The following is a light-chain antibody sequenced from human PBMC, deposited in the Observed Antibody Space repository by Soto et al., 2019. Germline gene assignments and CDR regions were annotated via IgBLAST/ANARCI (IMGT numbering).Light chain of an antibody. J-gene: IGKJ5*01. CDR1: QNSTKY. Sequence: EIVLTQSPATLSLSPGERATLSCSASQNSTKYLAWYQQKPGQAPRLLIYDASNRANGIPARFSGSGSGTDFTLTISSLEPEDFAVYYCQHRSSWSITFGQGTRLEIK. CDR3: QHRSSWSIT. CDR2: DAS. V-gene: IGKV3-11*01.